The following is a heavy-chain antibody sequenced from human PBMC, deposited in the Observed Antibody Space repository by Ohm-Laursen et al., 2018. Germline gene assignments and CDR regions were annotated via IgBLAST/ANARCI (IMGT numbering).Heavy chain of an antibody. CDR3: ARGDFED. J-gene: IGHJ4*02. CDR1: GFTFSDNY. CDR2: IFAGGDT. Sequence: SLRLSCSASGFTFSDNYMSWVRQAPGKGLEWVPIIFAGGDTFYADSVKGRFATSRDSSKNTLDLQMSSLRVEDTAVYYCARGDFEDWGQGTLVTVSS. V-gene: IGHV3-66*01.